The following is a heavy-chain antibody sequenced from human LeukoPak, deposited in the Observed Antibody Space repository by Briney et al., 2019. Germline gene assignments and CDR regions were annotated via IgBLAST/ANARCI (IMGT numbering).Heavy chain of an antibody. CDR1: GFTFSSYG. CDR3: ATEGNVLGVFRV. Sequence: PGRSLRLSCAASGFTFSSYGMHWVRQAPGKGLEWVAVIWYDGSNKYYADSAKGRFTISRDNAKNSLYLQMNSLRAEDTDVYYCATEGNVLGVFRVWGQGTMVTVSS. CDR2: IWYDGSNK. D-gene: IGHD2-8*01. J-gene: IGHJ3*01. V-gene: IGHV3-33*01.